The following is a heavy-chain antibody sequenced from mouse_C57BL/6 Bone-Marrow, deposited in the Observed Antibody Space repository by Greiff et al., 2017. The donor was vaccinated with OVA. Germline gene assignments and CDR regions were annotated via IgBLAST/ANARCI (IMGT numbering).Heavy chain of an antibody. V-gene: IGHV1-53*01. CDR3: ARDPRGAGSSYWYFDV. CDR2: INPSNGGT. CDR1: GYTFTSYW. D-gene: IGHD1-1*01. J-gene: IGHJ1*03. Sequence: VKLQESGTELVKPGASVKLSCKASGYTFTSYWMHWVKQRPGQGLEWIGNINPSNGGTNYNEKFKSKATLTVDKSSSTAYMQLSSLTSEDSAVYYCARDPRGAGSSYWYFDVWGTGTTVTVSS.